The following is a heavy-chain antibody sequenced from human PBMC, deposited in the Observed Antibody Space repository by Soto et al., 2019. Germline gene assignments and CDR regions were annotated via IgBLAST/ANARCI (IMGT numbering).Heavy chain of an antibody. Sequence: QVQPAQSGAEVKKPGSSVKGSCKASGGTFSSHAITWLRQAPGHGSEWMGGIIPIFGTANYAQKVQGRVTITADESTSTAYMELSSLRSEDTAVYYCARDSITDGYYGMDVWGQGSTVTVS. D-gene: IGHD3-3*01. J-gene: IGHJ6*02. CDR1: GGTFSSHA. CDR3: ARDSITDGYYGMDV. V-gene: IGHV1-69*01. CDR2: IIPIFGTA.